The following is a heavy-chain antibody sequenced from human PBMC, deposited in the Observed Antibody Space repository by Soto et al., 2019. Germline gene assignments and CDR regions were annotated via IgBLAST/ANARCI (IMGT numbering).Heavy chain of an antibody. CDR3: ARGRSDIDTAMDSPFYY. CDR2: INPNSGGT. CDR1: GYTFTGYY. J-gene: IGHJ4*02. Sequence: ASVKVSCKASGYTFTGYYMHWVRQAPGQGLEWMGWINPNSGGTNYAQKFQGWVTMTRDTSISTAYMELSRLRSDDTAVYYCARGRSDIDTAMDSPFYYWGQGTLVTVSS. D-gene: IGHD5-18*01. V-gene: IGHV1-2*04.